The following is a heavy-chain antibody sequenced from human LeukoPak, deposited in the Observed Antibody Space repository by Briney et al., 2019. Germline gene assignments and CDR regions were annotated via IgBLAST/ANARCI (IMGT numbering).Heavy chain of an antibody. V-gene: IGHV1-2*02. Sequence: ASAKVSCKASGYTFTGYYMHWVRQAPGQGLEWMGWINPNSGGTNYAQKFQGRVTMTRDTSISTAYMELSRLRSDDTAVYYCARDGPNYYYMDVWGKGATVTVSS. J-gene: IGHJ6*03. CDR3: ARDGPNYYYMDV. CDR2: INPNSGGT. CDR1: GYTFTGYY.